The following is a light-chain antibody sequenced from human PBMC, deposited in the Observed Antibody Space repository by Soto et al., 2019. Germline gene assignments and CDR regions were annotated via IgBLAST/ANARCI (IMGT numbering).Light chain of an antibody. V-gene: IGLV2-8*01. J-gene: IGLJ1*01. Sequence: QPGLTQPPSASGSPGQSVTISCTGTRNDIGAYEFVSWYQHHPGKAPKLIIYEVVQRPSGVPDRFSGSKSGNTASLTVSGLQAADEADYYCKSYAGSNTYVFGTGTKVTVL. CDR3: KSYAGSNTYV. CDR1: RNDIGAYEF. CDR2: EVV.